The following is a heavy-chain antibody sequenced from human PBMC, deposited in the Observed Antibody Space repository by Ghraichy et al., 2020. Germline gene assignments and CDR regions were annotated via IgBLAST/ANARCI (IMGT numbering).Heavy chain of an antibody. CDR3: AKDIGGYDFDY. V-gene: IGHV3-23*01. Sequence: GESLNISCAASGFTFSSYAMSWVRQAPGKGLEWVSAISGSGGSTYYADSVKGRFTISRDNSKNTLYLQMNSLRAEDTAVYYCAKDIGGYDFDYWGQGTVVTVSS. CDR2: ISGSGGST. D-gene: IGHD5-12*01. CDR1: GFTFSSYA. J-gene: IGHJ4*02.